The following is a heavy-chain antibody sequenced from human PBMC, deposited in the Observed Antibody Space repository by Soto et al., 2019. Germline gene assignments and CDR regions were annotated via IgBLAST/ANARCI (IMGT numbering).Heavy chain of an antibody. CDR1: GFTFSNYV. Sequence: GGSLRLSCAASGFTFSNYVMSWVRQAPGKGLEWVSAVSGSGAGTYYADSVQGRFTISRDNSRSTLYLQMSSLRGEDLAVYYCAKGSGGSRPYYFDYWGQGALVTVSS. V-gene: IGHV3-23*01. D-gene: IGHD2-15*01. J-gene: IGHJ4*02. CDR3: AKGSGGSRPYYFDY. CDR2: VSGSGAGT.